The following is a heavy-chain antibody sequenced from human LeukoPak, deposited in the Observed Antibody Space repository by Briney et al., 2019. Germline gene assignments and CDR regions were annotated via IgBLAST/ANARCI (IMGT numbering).Heavy chain of an antibody. CDR1: GGSFSGYI. CDR3: ARWHGSGSYVWFDP. Sequence: SETLSLTCAVYGGSFSGYIWSWIRQPPGKGLEWIGEINHSGSTNYNPSLKSRVTISVDTSKNQFSLKLSSVTAADTAVYYCARWHGSGSYVWFDPRGQGTLVTVSS. V-gene: IGHV4-34*01. J-gene: IGHJ5*02. D-gene: IGHD3-10*01. CDR2: INHSGST.